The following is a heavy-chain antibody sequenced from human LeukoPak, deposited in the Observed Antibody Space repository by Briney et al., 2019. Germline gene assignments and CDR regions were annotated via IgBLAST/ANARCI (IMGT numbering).Heavy chain of an antibody. CDR1: GYTFTSYA. J-gene: IGHJ6*02. CDR2: INAGNGNT. CDR3: ARDDDYYYGMDV. Sequence: ASVKVSCKASGYTFTSYAMHWVRQAPGQRLEWMGWINAGNGNTKYSQKFQGRVTITRDTSASTAYMELGSLRSEDTAVYYCARDDDYYYGMDVWGQGTTVTVSS. V-gene: IGHV1-3*01.